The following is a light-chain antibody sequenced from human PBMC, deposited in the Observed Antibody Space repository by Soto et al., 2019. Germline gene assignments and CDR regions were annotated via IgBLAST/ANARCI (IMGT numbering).Light chain of an antibody. CDR2: YDN. Sequence: QSVLTQPPSVSEAPRQRVTISCSGSSSNIGNNAVNWYQQLPGQAPKIVIYYDNLLTSGVSDRFSGSKSGNSASLAISDLQSDDEADYYCAAWDDSLNAYVFGPGTKVTVL. J-gene: IGLJ1*01. CDR3: AAWDDSLNAYV. V-gene: IGLV1-36*01. CDR1: SSNIGNNA.